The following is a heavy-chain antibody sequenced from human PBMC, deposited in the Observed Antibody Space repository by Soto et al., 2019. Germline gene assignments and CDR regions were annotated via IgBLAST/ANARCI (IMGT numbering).Heavy chain of an antibody. CDR3: ARTYYYDSSGYPEFPFDY. CDR1: GFTFSSYG. Sequence: PGGSLRLSCAASGFTFSSYGINWVRQAPGKGLEWVSGISGSGDSTHYADSVKGRFTISRDNSKNTLYLQMNSLRAEDTAVYYCARTYYYDSSGYPEFPFDYWGQGTLITVSS. J-gene: IGHJ4*02. V-gene: IGHV3-23*01. CDR2: ISGSGDST. D-gene: IGHD3-22*01.